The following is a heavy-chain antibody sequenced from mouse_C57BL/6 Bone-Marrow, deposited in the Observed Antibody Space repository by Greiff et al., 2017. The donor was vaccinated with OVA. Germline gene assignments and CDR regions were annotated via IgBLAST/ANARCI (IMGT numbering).Heavy chain of an antibody. CDR1: GYSITSGYY. D-gene: IGHD1-1*01. CDR2: ISYDGSN. J-gene: IGHJ2*01. Sequence: DVQLQESGPGLVKPSQSLSLTCSVTGYSITSGYYWNWIRQFPGNKLEWMGYISYDGSNNYNPSLKNRISITRDTSKNQFFLKLNSVTTEDTATYYCARDAPDYYGSSYYFDYWGQGTTLTVSS. CDR3: ARDAPDYYGSSYYFDY. V-gene: IGHV3-6*01.